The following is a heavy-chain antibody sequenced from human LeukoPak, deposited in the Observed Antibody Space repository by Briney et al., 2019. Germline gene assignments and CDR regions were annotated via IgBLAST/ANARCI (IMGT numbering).Heavy chain of an antibody. J-gene: IGHJ4*02. D-gene: IGHD3/OR15-3a*01. CDR3: ARQTGSGLFILP. CDR2: IYYSGNT. CDR1: GVSIGSSNSY. V-gene: IGHV4-39*01. Sequence: PSETLSLTCTVSGVSIGSSNSYWGWIRQPPGKGLEWIGSIYYSGNTYYNASLKSQVSISIDTSKNQFSLRLTPVTAADTAVYYCARQTGSGLFILPGGQGTLVTVSS.